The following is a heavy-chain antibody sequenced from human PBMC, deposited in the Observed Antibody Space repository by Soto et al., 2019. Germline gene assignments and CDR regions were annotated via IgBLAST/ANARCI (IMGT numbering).Heavy chain of an antibody. CDR2: MNPNSGNT. Sequence: QVQLVQSGAEVKKPGASVKVSCKASGYTFTSYDINWVRQATGQGLEWMGWMNPNSGNTGYAQKFQGRVTMTRNTSTNTAYMDLSSLRLEDTAVYYCARGFRSLAIFGVVRPYGMDVWGQGTTVTVSS. J-gene: IGHJ6*02. D-gene: IGHD3-3*01. V-gene: IGHV1-8*01. CDR1: GYTFTSYD. CDR3: ARGFRSLAIFGVVRPYGMDV.